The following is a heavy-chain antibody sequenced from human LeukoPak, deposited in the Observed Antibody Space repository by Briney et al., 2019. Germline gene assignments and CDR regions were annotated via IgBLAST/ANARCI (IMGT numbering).Heavy chain of an antibody. CDR2: ISGSGGST. J-gene: IGHJ3*02. V-gene: IGHV3-23*01. Sequence: GGSLRLSCAASGFTFSSYAMSWVRQAPGKGLEWVSAISGSGGSTYYADSVKGRFTISRDNSKNTLYLQMNSLRAEDTAVYYCAKDTPYYDSSGYDAFDIWGQGTMVTVSS. CDR3: AKDTPYYDSSGYDAFDI. D-gene: IGHD3-22*01. CDR1: GFTFSSYA.